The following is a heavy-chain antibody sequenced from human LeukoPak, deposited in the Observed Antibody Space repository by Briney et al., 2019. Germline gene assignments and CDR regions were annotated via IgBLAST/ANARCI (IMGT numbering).Heavy chain of an antibody. Sequence: SDTLSLTCIISNDSISSSTYYWGWSRQPPGKGLEWIGTLYYSGKTYYNPSLKSRVTISVDTSKNQFSLKLSSVTAADTAVYYCARDRSVAGMGYNWFDPWGQGTLVTVSS. D-gene: IGHD6-19*01. CDR3: ARDRSVAGMGYNWFDP. CDR2: LYYSGKT. CDR1: NDSISSSTYY. V-gene: IGHV4-39*07. J-gene: IGHJ5*02.